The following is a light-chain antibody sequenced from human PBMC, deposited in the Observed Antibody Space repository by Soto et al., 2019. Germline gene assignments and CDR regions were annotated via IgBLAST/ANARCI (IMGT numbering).Light chain of an antibody. CDR1: RDISVY. J-gene: IGKJ2*01. Sequence: DIQMTQSPSSLSASVGDRVTITCQASRDISVYLNWYQQKPGKPPKLLLYDASKLQTGVPSRFSGSGSGTHFTFTISSLQPEDVATYYCQQYDNLPPYTFGLGTKPEIK. V-gene: IGKV1-33*01. CDR2: DAS. CDR3: QQYDNLPPYT.